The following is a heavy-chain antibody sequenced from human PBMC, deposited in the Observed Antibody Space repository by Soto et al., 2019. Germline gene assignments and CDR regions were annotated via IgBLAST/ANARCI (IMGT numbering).Heavy chain of an antibody. CDR2: IYHSGST. V-gene: IGHV4-4*02. Sequence: PSETLSLTCAVSGGSISSSNWWSWVRQPPGKGLEWIGEIYHSGSTNYNPSLKSRVTISVDTSKNQFSLKLSSVTAADTAVYYCARDHVGSGYDRSQKSYYYYGMDVWGQGTTVTVSS. CDR3: ARDHVGSGYDRSQKSYYYYGMDV. D-gene: IGHD5-12*01. J-gene: IGHJ6*02. CDR1: GGSISSSNW.